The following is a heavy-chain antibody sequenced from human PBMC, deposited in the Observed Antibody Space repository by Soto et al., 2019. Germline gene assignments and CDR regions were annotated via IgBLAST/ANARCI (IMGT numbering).Heavy chain of an antibody. CDR1: GGSISNYY. CDR3: ARVRRTYSSGWYGFDH. CDR2: IYYSGST. J-gene: IGHJ4*02. D-gene: IGHD6-19*01. Sequence: ETLSLTCTVSGGSISNYYWSWIRQPPGKGLEWIGYIYYSGSTNYNPSLKSRVTISVDTSKNQFSLKLSSVTAADTAVYYCARVRRTYSSGWYGFDHWGQGTLVTVSS. V-gene: IGHV4-59*01.